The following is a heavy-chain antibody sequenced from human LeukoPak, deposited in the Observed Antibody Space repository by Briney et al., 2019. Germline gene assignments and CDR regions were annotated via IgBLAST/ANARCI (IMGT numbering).Heavy chain of an antibody. CDR2: INHSGST. V-gene: IGHV4-34*01. D-gene: IGHD1-1*01. J-gene: IGHJ3*02. Sequence: SETLSLTCAFYGGSFSDSYWGWIRQPPGKGLEWIGEINHSGSTNYNPSLKRRVTMSVDTSKNQFSLKLSSVTAADTAVYYCARYNWAASDAFDIWGQGTMVTVSS. CDR1: GGSFSDSY. CDR3: ARYNWAASDAFDI.